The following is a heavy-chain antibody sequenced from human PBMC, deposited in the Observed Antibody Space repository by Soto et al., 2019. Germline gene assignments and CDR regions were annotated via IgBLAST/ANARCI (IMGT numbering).Heavy chain of an antibody. J-gene: IGHJ6*02. Sequence: SETLSHTCTFSGGSTSSSSYYWGWIRQPPGKGLEWIGSLYYSGSTYYNPSLKSRVNISVDTSKNQFSLKLSSVNAADTAVYYCARFAEFIGMDVWGQGTTVTISS. CDR2: LYYSGST. CDR3: ARFAEFIGMDV. V-gene: IGHV4-39*01. D-gene: IGHD3-10*01. CDR1: GGSTSSSSYY.